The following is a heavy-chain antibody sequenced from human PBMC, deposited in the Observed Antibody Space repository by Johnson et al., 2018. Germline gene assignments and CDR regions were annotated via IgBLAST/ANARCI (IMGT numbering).Heavy chain of an antibody. CDR1: GYTFTSYY. CDR2: INPRGGSP. V-gene: IGHV1-46*01. J-gene: IGHJ6*02. CDR3: AREIYGMDV. Sequence: QVQLVESGAEVKKPGASXKVSCKASGYTFTSYYMHWVRQAPGQGLEWMGIINPRGGSPSYAQKFQGRVTMTRDTSTSTVYMELSSLGSEDTAVYYCAREIYGMDVWGQGTTVTVSS.